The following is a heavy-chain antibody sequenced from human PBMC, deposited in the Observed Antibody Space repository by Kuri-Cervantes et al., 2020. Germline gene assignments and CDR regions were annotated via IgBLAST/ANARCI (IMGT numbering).Heavy chain of an antibody. J-gene: IGHJ4*02. V-gene: IGHV3-7*01. CDR3: AKDGGPFSPWELQYFDY. CDR1: VFTFSNYW. D-gene: IGHD1-26*01. Sequence: GESLKISCAASVFTFSNYWMSWVRQAPGKGLEWVASIKEDGSDKYYADSVKGRFTISRDNSKNTLYLQMNSLRAEDTAVYYCAKDGGPFSPWELQYFDYWGQGTLVTVSS. CDR2: IKEDGSDK.